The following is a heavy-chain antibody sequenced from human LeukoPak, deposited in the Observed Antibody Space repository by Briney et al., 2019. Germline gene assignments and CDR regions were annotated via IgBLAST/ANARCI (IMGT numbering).Heavy chain of an antibody. CDR3: TSPPCCSSTSCENYYYYMDV. Sequence: GGSLRLSCAASGFTFSGSAMHWVRQASGKGLEWVGRIRSKANSYATAYAASVKGRFTISRDDSKNTAYLQMNSLKTEDTAVYYCTSPPCCSSTSCENYYYYMDVWGKGTTVTVSS. J-gene: IGHJ6*03. D-gene: IGHD2-2*01. V-gene: IGHV3-73*01. CDR1: GFTFSGSA. CDR2: IRSKANSYAT.